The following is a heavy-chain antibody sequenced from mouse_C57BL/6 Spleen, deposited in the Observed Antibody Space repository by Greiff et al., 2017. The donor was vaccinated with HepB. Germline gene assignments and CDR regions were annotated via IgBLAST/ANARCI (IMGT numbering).Heavy chain of an antibody. CDR3: AREEEGMRGAWFAY. CDR1: GFTFSDYY. V-gene: IGHV5-16*01. J-gene: IGHJ3*01. Sequence: EVQRVESEGGLVQPGSSMKLSCTASGFTFSDYYMAWVRQVPEKGLEWVANINYDGSSTYYLDSLKSRFIISRDNAKNILYLQMSSLKSEDTATYYCAREEEGMRGAWFAYWGQGTLVTVSA. CDR2: INYDGSST.